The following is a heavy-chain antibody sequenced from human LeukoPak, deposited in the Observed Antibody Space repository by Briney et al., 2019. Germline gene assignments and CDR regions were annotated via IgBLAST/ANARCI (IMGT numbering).Heavy chain of an antibody. J-gene: IGHJ5*02. Sequence: SETLSLTCTVSGYSISSGYYWGWIRQPPGKGLEWIGSIYHSGSTYYNPSLKSRVTISVDTSKNQFSLKLSSVTAADTAVYYCARSCGSGSYYNAFGWFDPWGQGTLVTVSS. CDR2: IYHSGST. CDR1: GYSISSGYY. V-gene: IGHV4-38-2*02. CDR3: ARSCGSGSYYNAFGWFDP. D-gene: IGHD3-10*01.